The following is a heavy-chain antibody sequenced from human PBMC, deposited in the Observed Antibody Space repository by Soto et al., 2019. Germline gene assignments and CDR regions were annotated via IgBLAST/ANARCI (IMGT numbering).Heavy chain of an antibody. J-gene: IGHJ6*02. V-gene: IGHV1-18*01. CDR2: ISGYNGDT. D-gene: IGHD2-8*01. CDR1: GYTFTRYG. Sequence: QGHLVQSGAEVKKPGASVKVSCKASGYTFTRYGISWVRQAPGQGLEWMGWISGYNGDTNYAQNFQGRVTMTIDTSTSTAYVELRSLQSDDTAVYYCAKNGQPPYYYYGLDVWGQGTMVTVSS. CDR3: AKNGQPPYYYYGLDV.